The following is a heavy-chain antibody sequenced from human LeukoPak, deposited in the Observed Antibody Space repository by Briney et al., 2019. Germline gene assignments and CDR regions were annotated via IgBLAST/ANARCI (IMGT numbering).Heavy chain of an antibody. Sequence: ASVKVSCKASGGTFSSYAISWVRQAPGQGLEWMGGIIPIFGTANYAQKFQGRVTITTDESTITAYMELSSLRSEDTAVYYCARYHRGHYYFDYWGQGTLVTVSS. J-gene: IGHJ4*02. CDR2: IIPIFGTA. CDR1: GGTFSSYA. CDR3: ARYHRGHYYFDY. D-gene: IGHD2-2*01. V-gene: IGHV1-69*05.